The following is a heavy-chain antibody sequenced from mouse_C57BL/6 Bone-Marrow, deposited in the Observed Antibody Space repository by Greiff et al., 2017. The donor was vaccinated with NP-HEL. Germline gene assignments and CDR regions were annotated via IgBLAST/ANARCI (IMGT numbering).Heavy chain of an antibody. CDR2: IDPNSGGT. Sequence: QVQLKQPGAELVKPGASVKLSCKASGYTFTSYWMHWVKQRPGRGLEWIGRIDPNSGGTKYNEKFKSKATLTVDKPSSTAYMQLSSLTSEDSAVYYCARSLITTVVATPFAYWGQGTLVTVSA. V-gene: IGHV1-72*01. CDR1: GYTFTSYW. J-gene: IGHJ3*01. D-gene: IGHD1-1*01. CDR3: ARSLITTVVATPFAY.